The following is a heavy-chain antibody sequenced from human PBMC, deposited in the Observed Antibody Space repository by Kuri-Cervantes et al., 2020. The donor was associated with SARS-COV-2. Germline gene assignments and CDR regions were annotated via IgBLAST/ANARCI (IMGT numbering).Heavy chain of an antibody. V-gene: IGHV1-3*01. CDR1: GYTFTSYA. D-gene: IGHD5/OR15-5a*01. Sequence: ASVKVSCKASGYTFTSYAMHWVRQAPGQRLEWMGWINAGDGNTKYSQKFQGRVTITRDTSTSTVYMELSSLRSEDTAVYYCARLSTKTEIGDFDYWGQGTLVTVSS. CDR2: INAGDGNT. J-gene: IGHJ4*02. CDR3: ARLSTKTEIGDFDY.